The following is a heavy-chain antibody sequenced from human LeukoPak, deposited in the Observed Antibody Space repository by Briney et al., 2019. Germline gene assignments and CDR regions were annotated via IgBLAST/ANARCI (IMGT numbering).Heavy chain of an antibody. CDR2: IKNRPDGGTT. D-gene: IGHD3/OR15-3a*01. J-gene: IGHJ4*02. CDR1: GFTFSEAW. CDR3: TTDIWTYSARDY. Sequence: GGSLRLSCAASGFTFSEAWMNWVRRAPGKGLEWVGHIKNRPDGGTTDYAAPVKGRFTISRDDSKNTLYLQMNGLKTEDTAVYYCTTDIWTYSARDYWGQGTLVTVSS. V-gene: IGHV3-15*01.